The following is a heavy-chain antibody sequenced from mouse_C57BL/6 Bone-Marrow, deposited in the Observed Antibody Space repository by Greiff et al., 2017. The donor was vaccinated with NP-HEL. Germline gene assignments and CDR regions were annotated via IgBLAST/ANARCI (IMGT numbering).Heavy chain of an antibody. CDR1: GYTFTNYW. V-gene: IGHV1-63*01. D-gene: IGHD1-1*02. CDR2: IYPGGGYT. J-gene: IGHJ1*03. CDR3: ARYGHWYFDV. Sequence: QVQLQQSGAELVRPGPSVKMSCKASGYTFTNYWIGWAKQRPGHGLEWIGDIYPGGGYTNYNEKFKGKATLTADKSSSTAYMQFSSLTSEDSAIYYCARYGHWYFDVWGTGTTVTVSS.